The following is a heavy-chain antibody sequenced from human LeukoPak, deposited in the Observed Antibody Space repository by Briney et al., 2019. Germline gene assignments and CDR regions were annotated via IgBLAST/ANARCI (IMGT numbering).Heavy chain of an antibody. D-gene: IGHD6-13*01. CDR1: GFTFSSCS. V-gene: IGHV3-21*01. CDR3: ARDRGMLAAAFDI. J-gene: IGHJ3*02. CDR2: ISSSSSYI. Sequence: PGGSLRLSCAASGFTFSSCSMNWVRQAPGKGLEWVSSISSSSSYIYYADSVKGRFTISRDNAKNSLYLQMNSLRAEDTAVYYCARDRGMLAAAFDIWGQGTMVTVSS.